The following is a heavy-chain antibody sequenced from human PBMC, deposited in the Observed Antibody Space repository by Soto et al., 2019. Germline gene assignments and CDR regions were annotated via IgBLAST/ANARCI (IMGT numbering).Heavy chain of an antibody. D-gene: IGHD6-6*01. CDR3: ARDHLGYSSSSGQAFFDY. V-gene: IGHV1-69*13. J-gene: IGHJ4*02. Sequence: GASVKVSCKASGGTFSSYAISWVRQAPGQGLEWMGGIIPIFGTANYAQKFQGRVTITADESTSTAYMELSSLRSEDTAVYYCARDHLGYSSSSGQAFFDYWGQGTLVTVSS. CDR2: IIPIFGTA. CDR1: GGTFSSYA.